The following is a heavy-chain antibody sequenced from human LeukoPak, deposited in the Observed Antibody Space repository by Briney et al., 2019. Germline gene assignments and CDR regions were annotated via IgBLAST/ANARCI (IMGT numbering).Heavy chain of an antibody. J-gene: IGHJ6*03. Sequence: ASVKVSCKASGYAFTGYYMHWVRQAPGQGLEWMGWINPNSGGANYAQKFQGRVTMTRDTSISTAYMELSRLRSDDTAVYYCARESIVVVVAASSPYYMDVWGKGTTVTVSS. CDR1: GYAFTGYY. CDR2: INPNSGGA. CDR3: ARESIVVVVAASSPYYMDV. D-gene: IGHD2-15*01. V-gene: IGHV1-2*02.